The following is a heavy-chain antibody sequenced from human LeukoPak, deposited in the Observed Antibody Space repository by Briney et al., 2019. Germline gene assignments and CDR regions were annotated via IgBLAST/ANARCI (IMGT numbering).Heavy chain of an antibody. J-gene: IGHJ4*02. Sequence: GESLKISCKGSGYSFSTYWIGWVRQMPGKGLEWMGIIYPGDSDTRYSPSFQGQVTISADKSISTAYLQWTSLKASDTAMYYCARHQIVGATRSPFDYWGQGTLVTVSS. CDR2: IYPGDSDT. V-gene: IGHV5-51*01. CDR3: ARHQIVGATRSPFDY. D-gene: IGHD1-26*01. CDR1: GYSFSTYW.